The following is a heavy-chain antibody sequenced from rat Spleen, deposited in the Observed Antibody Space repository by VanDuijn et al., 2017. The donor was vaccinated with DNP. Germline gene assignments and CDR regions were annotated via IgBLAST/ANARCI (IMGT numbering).Heavy chain of an antibody. CDR3: ARSPSSSLYYDVMDA. Sequence: EVQLQESGPGLVKPSQSLSLTCSVTGYSITSNYWGWIRKFPGNKMEWMGYISYSGSTSYNPSLKSRISITRDTSKNQFFLQLNSVTTEDTATDYCARSPSSSLYYDVMDAWGQGASVTVSS. J-gene: IGHJ4*01. CDR2: ISYSGST. D-gene: IGHD1-2*01. CDR1: GYSITSNY. V-gene: IGHV3-1*01.